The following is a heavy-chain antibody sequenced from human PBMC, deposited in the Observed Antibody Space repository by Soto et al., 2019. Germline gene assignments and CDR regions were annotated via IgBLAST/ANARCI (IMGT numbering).Heavy chain of an antibody. CDR2: TFYIGST. CDR1: GGSISTYY. J-gene: IGHJ4*02. CDR3: AGLGDYVDY. V-gene: IGHV4-59*01. D-gene: IGHD3-10*01. Sequence: QVQLQESGPGLVKPSETLSLTCTVSGGSISTYYWSWIRQSPGKGLEWIGYTFYIGSTNYNPSLKSRVTISVDMSENQFSLKLSSVAAADTAVYYCAGLGDYVDYWGQGTLVTVSS.